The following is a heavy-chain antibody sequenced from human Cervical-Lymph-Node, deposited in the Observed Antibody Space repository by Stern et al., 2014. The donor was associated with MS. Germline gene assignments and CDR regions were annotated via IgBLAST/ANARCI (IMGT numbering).Heavy chain of an antibody. J-gene: IGHJ6*02. D-gene: IGHD5-12*01. CDR3: SISGYPHYHDSVDV. V-gene: IGHV1-18*04. CDR2: ISAYNGNA. Sequence: QVQLVESGADVRKPGASVKVSCKASGFTFSSHTFPWVRQAPGQGLEWAGWISAYNGNANDAQRLKCRVSLTTDTSTRTASMELRSLRSDDSAVYFCSISGYPHYHDSVDVWGQGTPVTVSS. CDR1: GFTFSSHT.